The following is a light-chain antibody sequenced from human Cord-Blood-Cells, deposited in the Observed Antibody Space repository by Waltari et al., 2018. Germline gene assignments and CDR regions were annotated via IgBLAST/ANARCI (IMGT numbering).Light chain of an antibody. CDR1: SGSIASNS. V-gene: IGLV6-57*01. CDR2: EDN. CDR3: QSYDSSNQV. Sequence: NFMLTQPHSVSESPGKTVTISCTRSSGSIASNSLQWYQQRPGSSPTTVIYEDNQRPSGVPDRFSGSIDSSSNSAYLTISGLKTEDEADYYCQSYDSSNQVFGGGTKLTVL. J-gene: IGLJ3*02.